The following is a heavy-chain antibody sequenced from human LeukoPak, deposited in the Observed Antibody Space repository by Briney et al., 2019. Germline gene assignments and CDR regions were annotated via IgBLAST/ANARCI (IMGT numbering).Heavy chain of an antibody. Sequence: ASVNLSCKASGYTFTGYYMHWVRQAPGQGLEWMGWINPNSGGTNYAQKFQGRVTMTRDTSISAAYMELSRLRSDDTAVYYCASGYYYGSGRNTGDYWGQGNLVTVSS. CDR1: GYTFTGYY. J-gene: IGHJ4*02. V-gene: IGHV1-2*02. CDR2: INPNSGGT. CDR3: ASGYYYGSGRNTGDY. D-gene: IGHD3-10*01.